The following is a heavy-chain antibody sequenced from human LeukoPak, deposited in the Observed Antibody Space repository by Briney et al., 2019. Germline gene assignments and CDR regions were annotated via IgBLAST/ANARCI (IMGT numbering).Heavy chain of an antibody. D-gene: IGHD2-15*01. J-gene: IGHJ4*02. V-gene: IGHV3-23*01. CDR1: GFTFSNYA. Sequence: PGGSLRLSCAASGFTFSNYAMTWVRQGPGKGLEWVSTISGSCGSTHYADSVKGRFIISRGNSKTTLYLQMNTLRAEDTAVYYCAKARSAVVEAATNYWGQGTRVTVSS. CDR3: AKARSAVVEAATNY. CDR2: ISGSCGST.